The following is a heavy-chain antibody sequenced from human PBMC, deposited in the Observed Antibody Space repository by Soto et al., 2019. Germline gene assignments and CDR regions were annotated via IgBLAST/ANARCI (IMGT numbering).Heavy chain of an antibody. CDR3: ARVSYGDYDYYYYYGMDV. CDR2: IYYSGST. V-gene: IGHV4-31*03. D-gene: IGHD4-17*01. CDR1: GGSISSGGYY. Sequence: SETLSLTCTVSGGSISSGGYYWSWIRQHPGKGLEWIGYIYYSGSTYYNPSLKSRVTISVDTSKNQFSLKLSSVTAADTAVYYCARVSYGDYDYYYYYGMDVWGQGTTVTVSS. J-gene: IGHJ6*02.